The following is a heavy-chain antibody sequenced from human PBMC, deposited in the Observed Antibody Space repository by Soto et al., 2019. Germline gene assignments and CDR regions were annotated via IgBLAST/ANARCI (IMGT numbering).Heavy chain of an antibody. V-gene: IGHV1-69*02. D-gene: IGHD3-9*01. J-gene: IGHJ6*02. CDR3: ARGLRYFDWSEAGMDV. CDR1: GGTFSSYT. Sequence: SVKVSCKASGGTFSSYTISWVRQAPGQGLEWMGRIIPILGIANYAQKFRGRVTITADKSTSTAYMELSSLRSEDTAVYYCARGLRYFDWSEAGMDVWGQGTTVTVSS. CDR2: IIPILGIA.